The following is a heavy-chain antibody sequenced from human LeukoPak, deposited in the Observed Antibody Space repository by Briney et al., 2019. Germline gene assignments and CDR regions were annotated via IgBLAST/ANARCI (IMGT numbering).Heavy chain of an antibody. D-gene: IGHD3-10*01. V-gene: IGHV4-4*07. CDR3: AGSRGLWFGESPDYFEY. Sequence: SETLSLTCTVSGGSISSYYWSWIRQPAGKGLEWIGRIYTSGNTNYNPSLKSRITISVDTSKNQFSLKLRSVTAADTAVYYCAGSRGLWFGESPDYFEYWGQGTLVTVSS. J-gene: IGHJ4*02. CDR1: GGSISSYY. CDR2: IYTSGNT.